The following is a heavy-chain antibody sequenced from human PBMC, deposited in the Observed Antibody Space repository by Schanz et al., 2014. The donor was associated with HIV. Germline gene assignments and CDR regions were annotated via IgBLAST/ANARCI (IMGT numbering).Heavy chain of an antibody. CDR2: IYYSGST. Sequence: QLQLQESGPGLVKPSETLSLTCTVSGGSISSSSYYWGWIRQPPGKGLEWIGSIYYSGSTYYNPSLKSRVTISVDTSKNQSSLKLNLMTAADTAVYYCASVCSGDTCFDYWGQGTLVTVSS. J-gene: IGHJ4*02. CDR3: ASVCSGDTCFDY. D-gene: IGHD2-15*01. CDR1: GGSISSSSYY. V-gene: IGHV4-39*01.